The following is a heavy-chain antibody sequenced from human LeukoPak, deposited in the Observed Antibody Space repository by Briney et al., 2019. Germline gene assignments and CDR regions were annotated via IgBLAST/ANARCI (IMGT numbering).Heavy chain of an antibody. CDR1: GFTFSSYA. V-gene: IGHV3-30*02. CDR2: IRYDGGNQ. J-gene: IGHJ4*02. CDR3: AKDGDDCIDF. D-gene: IGHD3-22*01. Sequence: PGGSLRLSCAASGFTFSSYAMSWVRQAPGKGLEWVAFIRYDGGNQYYADSVKGRFTISRDNSKNTMSLQMNSLRAEDTAVYYCAKDGDDCIDFWGQGTLVTVSS.